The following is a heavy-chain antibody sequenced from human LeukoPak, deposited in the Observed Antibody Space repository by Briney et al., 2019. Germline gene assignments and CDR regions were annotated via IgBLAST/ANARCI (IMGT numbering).Heavy chain of an antibody. J-gene: IGHJ4*02. V-gene: IGHV3-48*03. CDR2: ISDTGATI. CDR3: ASFYDSSGRDY. D-gene: IGHD3-22*01. Sequence: PGGSLRLSCAASGFTFNSYEMNWVRQAPGKGLEWVSYISDTGATIYYADSVKGRFTISRDNAKNSLYLQMNSLRAEDTAIYYCASFYDSSGRDYWGQGTLVTVSP. CDR1: GFTFNSYE.